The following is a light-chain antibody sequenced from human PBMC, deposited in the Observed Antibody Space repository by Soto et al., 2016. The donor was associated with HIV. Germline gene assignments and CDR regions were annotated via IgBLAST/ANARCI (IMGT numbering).Light chain of an antibody. V-gene: IGLV3-21*03. Sequence: SYVLTQPPSVSVAPGKTARITCGGNDIGSKSVHWYQQKPGQAPVLVVYDDSGRPSGIPERFSGSNSGNTATLTISRVEAGDEADYYCQVWDSSSGHFYVFGTGTKVTVL. CDR3: QVWDSSSGHFYV. J-gene: IGLJ1*01. CDR2: DDS. CDR1: DIGSKS.